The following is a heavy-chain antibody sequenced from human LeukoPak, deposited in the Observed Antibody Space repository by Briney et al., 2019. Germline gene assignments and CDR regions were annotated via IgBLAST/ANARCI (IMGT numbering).Heavy chain of an antibody. J-gene: IGHJ4*02. CDR2: ISPSGSTI. CDR1: GFTFSDNY. D-gene: IGHD1-20*01. CDR3: VTYAY. V-gene: IGHV3-11*04. Sequence: KPGGSLRLSCAASGFTFSDNYLSWIRQAPGKGLGWISYISPSGSTIYYADSVKGRFTISRDNAKNSLYLQMNSLRAEDTALYHCVTYAYWGQGTLVTVSS.